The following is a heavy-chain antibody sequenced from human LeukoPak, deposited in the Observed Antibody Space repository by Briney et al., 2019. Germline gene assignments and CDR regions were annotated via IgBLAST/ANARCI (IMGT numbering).Heavy chain of an antibody. Sequence: PSEPLSLTCTVSGGSIGSSSYYWGWIRQPPGKGLAWIGSMYYSGSTYYNPSLKSRLTMSVDTSKNQLSIKLSSVTAADTAVYYCARHSNYYESRGPLDYWGQGTLVTVSS. D-gene: IGHD3-22*01. V-gene: IGHV4-39*01. J-gene: IGHJ4*02. CDR2: MYYSGST. CDR3: ARHSNYYESRGPLDY. CDR1: GGSIGSSSYY.